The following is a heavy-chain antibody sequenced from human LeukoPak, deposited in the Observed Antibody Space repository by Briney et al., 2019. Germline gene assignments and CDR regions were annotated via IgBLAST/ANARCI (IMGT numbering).Heavy chain of an antibody. V-gene: IGHV3-23*05. Sequence: PGGSLRLSCAASGFTFSSYAMSWVRQAPGKGLGWVSAITSSGSKTYYADSVKGRFSISRDNSKNTLSLQMHSLRAEDTAIYYCAKGREWELPLDYWGQGTLVTVSS. CDR3: AKGREWELPLDY. D-gene: IGHD1-26*01. J-gene: IGHJ4*02. CDR2: ITSSGSKT. CDR1: GFTFSSYA.